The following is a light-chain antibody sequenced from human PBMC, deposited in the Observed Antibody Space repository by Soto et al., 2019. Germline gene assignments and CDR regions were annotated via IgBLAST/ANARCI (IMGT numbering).Light chain of an antibody. CDR1: QSISSW. J-gene: IGKJ1*01. CDR2: KAS. CDR3: QQYNSYPWT. V-gene: IGKV1-5*03. Sequence: DIQMTQSPSTLSASVGDRVTITCRASQSISSWLAWYQQKPGKAPKLLIYKASSLESGVPSRFSGSGSGTEFTLTISSLQPDEFATYYCQQYNSYPWTFGQWTKVEIK.